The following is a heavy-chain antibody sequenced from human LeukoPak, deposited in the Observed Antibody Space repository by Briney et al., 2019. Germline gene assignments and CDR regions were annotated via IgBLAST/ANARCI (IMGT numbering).Heavy chain of an antibody. CDR3: ARDGEYGTGSYYRGSFDY. V-gene: IGHV1-2*02. J-gene: IGHJ4*02. CDR1: GYSFTAFY. CDR2: IHPRSGDT. Sequence: AASVKVSCKASGYSFTAFYIHWVRQAPGQGLEWMGWIHPRSGDTRYAQKFQGRVTMARDTSISTVYVDLSSLGSDDTAVYYCARDGEYGTGSYYRGSFDYWGQGILVTVSS. D-gene: IGHD3-10*01.